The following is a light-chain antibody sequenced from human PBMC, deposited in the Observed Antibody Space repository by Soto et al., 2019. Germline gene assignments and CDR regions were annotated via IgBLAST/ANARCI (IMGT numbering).Light chain of an antibody. J-gene: IGKJ4*01. CDR2: GAS. Sequence: EIVMTQSPATLSVSPGERATLSCRASQSVNSNLAWYQQKPGQAPRLLIYGASTRATGVPARISGSGSGTEFTLTISSLQSEDFAVYYCQEYNNWPLTFGGGTKVELK. CDR1: QSVNSN. V-gene: IGKV3-15*01. CDR3: QEYNNWPLT.